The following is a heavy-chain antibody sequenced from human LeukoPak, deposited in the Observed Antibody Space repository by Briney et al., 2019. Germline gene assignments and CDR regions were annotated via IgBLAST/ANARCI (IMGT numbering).Heavy chain of an antibody. Sequence: PSETLSLTCNVSGGSISSSSYYWGWIRQPPGKRLEGIGTMSYSGRANYNPSLKSRVTISADTSKNQLSLKLSSVTAADTAVYYCARRAMSSGYDGWYFDLWGRGTLVTVSS. D-gene: IGHD3-22*01. CDR3: ARRAMSSGYDGWYFDL. J-gene: IGHJ2*01. CDR1: GGSISSSSYY. V-gene: IGHV4-39*01. CDR2: MSYSGRA.